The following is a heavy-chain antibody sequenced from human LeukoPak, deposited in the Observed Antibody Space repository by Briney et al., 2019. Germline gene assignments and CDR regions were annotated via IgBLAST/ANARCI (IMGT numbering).Heavy chain of an antibody. CDR3: ASANHYGSGSYYGFDY. CDR2: IKQDGSEK. V-gene: IGHV3-7*01. Sequence: GGSLRLSCAASGFTFSSYWMSWVRQVPGKGLEWVANIKQDGSEKFYVNSVKGRFTISRNNAKNSLYLQMDSLRAEDTAVYYCASANHYGSGSYYGFDYWGQGSLVTVSS. CDR1: GFTFSSYW. J-gene: IGHJ4*02. D-gene: IGHD3-10*01.